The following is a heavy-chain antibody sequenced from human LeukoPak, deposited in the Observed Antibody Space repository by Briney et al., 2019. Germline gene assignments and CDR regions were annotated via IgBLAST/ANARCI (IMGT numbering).Heavy chain of an antibody. CDR2: IYYSGST. CDR1: GGSISSSSYY. D-gene: IGHD6-25*01. V-gene: IGHV4-39*07. Sequence: SETLSLTCTVSGGSISSSSYYWGWIRQPPGKGLEWIGSIYYSGSTYYNPSLKSRVTISVDTSKNQFSLKLSSVTAADTAVYYCARDQRGYADWFDPWGQGTLATVSS. J-gene: IGHJ5*02. CDR3: ARDQRGYADWFDP.